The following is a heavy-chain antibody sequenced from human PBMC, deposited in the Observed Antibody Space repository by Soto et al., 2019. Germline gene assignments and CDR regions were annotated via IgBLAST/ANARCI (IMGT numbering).Heavy chain of an antibody. V-gene: IGHV3-33*01. CDR1: GFTFSSYG. CDR2: IWYDGSNK. J-gene: IGHJ4*02. Sequence: QVQLVESGGGVVQPGRSLRLSCAASGFTFSSYGMHWVRQAPGKGLEWVAVIWYDGSNKYYADSVKGRFTISRDNSKNTQYLQMNSMRAEDTAVYDCARDSEAHIVVVTALDYWGQGTLVTVSS. CDR3: ARDSEAHIVVVTALDY. D-gene: IGHD2-21*02.